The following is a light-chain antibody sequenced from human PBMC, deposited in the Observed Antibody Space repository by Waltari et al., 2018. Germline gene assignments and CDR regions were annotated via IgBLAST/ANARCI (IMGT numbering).Light chain of an antibody. J-gene: IGLJ2*01. V-gene: IGLV2-23*01. CDR1: NSDVGTYNL. CDR3: CSYAGSSTYVL. Sequence: QSALTQPASVSGSLGQPITISCTGANSDVGTYNLVSWYQQHPGKAPKLMIYEGSKRPSGVSNSFSGAQAGNTASLTISGLQAEDDGDYYCCSYAGSSTYVLFGGGTKLTVL. CDR2: EGS.